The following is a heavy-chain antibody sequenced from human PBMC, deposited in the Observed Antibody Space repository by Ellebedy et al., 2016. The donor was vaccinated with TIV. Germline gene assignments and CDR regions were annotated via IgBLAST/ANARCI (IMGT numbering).Heavy chain of an antibody. Sequence: MPSETLSLTCAVYGGSFSGYYWSWIRQPPGKGLEWIEEINHSGSTNYNPSLKSRVTVSVDTSKNQFSLKLSSVTAADTAVYYCSIDPDDSSGYPDAFDIWGQGTMVTVSS. CDR1: GGSFSGYY. V-gene: IGHV4-34*01. CDR3: SIDPDDSSGYPDAFDI. D-gene: IGHD3-22*01. CDR2: INHSGST. J-gene: IGHJ3*02.